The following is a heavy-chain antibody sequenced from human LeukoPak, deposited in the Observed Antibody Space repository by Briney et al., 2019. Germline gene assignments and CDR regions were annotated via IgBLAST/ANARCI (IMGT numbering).Heavy chain of an antibody. CDR2: VSGSDGST. V-gene: IGHV3-23*01. CDR1: GFTFSSYA. D-gene: IGHD6-6*01. Sequence: PGGSLRLSCAASGFTFSSYAMNWVRQAPGNGLEWVSGVSGSDGSTSYADSVKGRFSISRDNSQNTPYLQMSSLRAEDTAVYYCAKTSDASSLQWRQPLDYWGQGTLVTVSS. CDR3: AKTSDASSLQWRQPLDY. J-gene: IGHJ4*02.